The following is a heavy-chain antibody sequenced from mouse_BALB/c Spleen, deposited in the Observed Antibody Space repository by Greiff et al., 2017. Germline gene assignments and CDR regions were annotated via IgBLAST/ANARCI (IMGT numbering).Heavy chain of an antibody. CDR1: GYTFTDYN. V-gene: IGHV1S29*02. CDR3: ARDSGYPFAY. Sequence: EVQLQQSGPELVKPGASVKISCKASGYTFTDYNMHWVKQSHGKSLEWIGYIYPYNGGTGYNQKFKSKATLTVDNSSSTAYMELRSLTSEDSAVYGCARDSGYPFAYWGQGTLVTVSA. J-gene: IGHJ3*01. D-gene: IGHD1-2*01. CDR2: IYPYNGGT.